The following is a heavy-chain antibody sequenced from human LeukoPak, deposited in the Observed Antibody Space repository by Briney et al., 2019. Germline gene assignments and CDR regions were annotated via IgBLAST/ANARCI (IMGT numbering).Heavy chain of an antibody. J-gene: IGHJ4*02. V-gene: IGHV3-23*01. D-gene: IGHD5-18*01. CDR3: AKDLVGYSYGYPYFDY. CDR2: ISGSGGST. CDR1: GFSFSSHA. Sequence: GGSLRLSCAASGFSFSSHAMNWVRQAPGKGLEWVSAISGSGGSTYYADSVKGRFTISRDNSKNTLYLQMNSLRAEDTAVYYCAKDLVGYSYGYPYFDYWGQGTLVTVSS.